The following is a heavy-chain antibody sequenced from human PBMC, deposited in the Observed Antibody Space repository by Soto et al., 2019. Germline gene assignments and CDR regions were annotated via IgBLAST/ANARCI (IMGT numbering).Heavy chain of an antibody. CDR1: GGSINGYY. D-gene: IGHD3-16*01. J-gene: IGHJ5*02. V-gene: IGHV4-59*08. Sequence: QVQLQESGAGLVKPSETLSLTCTVSGGSINGYYWSWIRQPPGKGLEWIGYIYYSGNTNYNPSLKSRVTISVDTSKNQFSLKLSSVTASDTAVYYCTRHPPYSAFDPCGQGTLVTVSS. CDR2: IYYSGNT. CDR3: TRHPPYSAFDP.